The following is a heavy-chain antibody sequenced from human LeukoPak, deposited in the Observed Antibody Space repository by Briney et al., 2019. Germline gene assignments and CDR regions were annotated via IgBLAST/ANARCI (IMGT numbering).Heavy chain of an antibody. CDR2: ISGSGGST. CDR3: AKTPWVGATFFDY. CDR1: GFTFSSYS. V-gene: IGHV3-23*01. J-gene: IGHJ4*02. D-gene: IGHD1-26*01. Sequence: TGGSLRLSCAASGFTFSSYSMNWVRQAPGKGLEWVSAISGSGGSTYYADSVKGRFTISRDNSKNTLYLQMNSLRAEDTAVYYCAKTPWVGATFFDYWGQGTLVTVSS.